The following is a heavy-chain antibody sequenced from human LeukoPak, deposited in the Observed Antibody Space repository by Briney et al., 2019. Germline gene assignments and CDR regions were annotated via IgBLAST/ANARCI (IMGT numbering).Heavy chain of an antibody. CDR3: ARGDYGDYLSDY. J-gene: IGHJ4*02. D-gene: IGHD4-17*01. V-gene: IGHV1-18*01. CDR1: GYTFTSYG. Sequence: GASVKVSCKASGYTFTSYGISWVRQAPGQGLEWMGWINAYNGNTNYAQKLQGRVTMTTDTCTSTAYMELRSLRSEDTAVYYCARGDYGDYLSDYWGQGTLVTVSS. CDR2: INAYNGNT.